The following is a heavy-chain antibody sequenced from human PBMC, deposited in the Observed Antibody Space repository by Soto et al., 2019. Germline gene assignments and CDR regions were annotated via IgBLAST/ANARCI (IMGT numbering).Heavy chain of an antibody. CDR3: AREGDILTVYPGVFDY. D-gene: IGHD3-9*01. CDR1: GFTFRSYA. V-gene: IGHV3-30-3*01. CDR2: ISYDGSNK. Sequence: LRLSCAASGFTFRSYAMHWVRQAPGKGLEWVAVISYDGSNKYYADSVKGRFTISRDNSKNTLYLQMNSLRAEDTAVYYCAREGDILTVYPGVFDYWGQGTLVTVSS. J-gene: IGHJ4*02.